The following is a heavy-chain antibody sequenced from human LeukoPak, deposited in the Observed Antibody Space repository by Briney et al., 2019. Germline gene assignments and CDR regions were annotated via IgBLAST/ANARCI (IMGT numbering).Heavy chain of an antibody. V-gene: IGHV1-8*01. CDR1: GYTFTSYD. CDR2: MKPDSADT. J-gene: IGHJ4*02. D-gene: IGHD6-13*01. Sequence: GASVKVSFKASGYTFTSYDINWVGQATGQGLEWMGWMKPDSADTGYAQKFQGRVTMTRNTSISTAYMELSSLRSEDTAVYYCARGPPERSSSDYWGQGTLVTVSS. CDR3: ARGPPERSSSDY.